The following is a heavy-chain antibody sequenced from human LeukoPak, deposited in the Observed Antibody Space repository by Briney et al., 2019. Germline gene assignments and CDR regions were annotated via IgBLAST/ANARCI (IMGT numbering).Heavy chain of an antibody. CDR3: AMGLAWKLDY. Sequence: PSETLSLTCAVSGDSINNNNWWSWVRQSPGKGLEWIGEIYHSGSTNYNPSLKSRVTISVDKSKNQFSLKLNSVIAADTAVYYCAMGLAWKLDYWGQGTLVTVSS. CDR1: GDSINNNNW. CDR2: IYHSGST. J-gene: IGHJ4*02. V-gene: IGHV4-4*02. D-gene: IGHD4-23*01.